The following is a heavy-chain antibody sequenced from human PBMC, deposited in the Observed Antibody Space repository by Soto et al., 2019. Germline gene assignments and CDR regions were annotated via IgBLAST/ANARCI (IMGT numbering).Heavy chain of an antibody. Sequence: ASVKVSCKASSYSFSSHGIGWVRQAPGQGLEWVGWISGYNGHTNYIQRLQGRVTITRDTSASTAYMELSSLRSEDTAVYYCARGRDYSSWYLDYWGQGTLVTVSS. CDR3: ARGRDYSSWYLDY. CDR2: ISGYNGHT. J-gene: IGHJ4*02. D-gene: IGHD6-13*01. V-gene: IGHV1-18*01. CDR1: SYSFSSHG.